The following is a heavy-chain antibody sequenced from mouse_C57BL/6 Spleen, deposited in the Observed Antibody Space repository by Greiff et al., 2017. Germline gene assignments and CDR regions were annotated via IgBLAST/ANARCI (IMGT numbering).Heavy chain of an antibody. CDR1: GFSLTSYG. J-gene: IGHJ3*01. Sequence: VQLQQSGPGLVAPSQSLSITCTVSGFSLTSYGVHWVRQPPGKGLEWLVVIWSDGSTTYNSALKSRLSISKDNSKSQVFLKMNSLQTDDTAMYCCARHEKGGNPGWLAYWGQGTLVTVSA. CDR3: ARHEKGGNPGWLAY. CDR2: IWSDGST. V-gene: IGHV2-6-1*01. D-gene: IGHD1-1*02.